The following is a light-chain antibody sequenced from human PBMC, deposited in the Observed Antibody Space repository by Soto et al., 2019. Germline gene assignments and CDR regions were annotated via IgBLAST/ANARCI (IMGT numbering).Light chain of an antibody. CDR1: QSVGTY. Sequence: DIQMTQSPSSLSASIGGRVTITCRASQSVGTYLNWYQHKPGKGPNLLIYTASALYSGVPSRFSGSGSGTDFTLTSSSLQPDDFDTYYCQQSHDNPRTFGQGTKVEI. V-gene: IGKV1-39*01. CDR3: QQSHDNPRT. CDR2: TAS. J-gene: IGKJ1*01.